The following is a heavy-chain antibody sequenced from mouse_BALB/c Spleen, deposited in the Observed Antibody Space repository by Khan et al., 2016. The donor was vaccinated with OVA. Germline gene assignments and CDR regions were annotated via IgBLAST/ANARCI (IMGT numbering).Heavy chain of an antibody. CDR3: ARMDTTSLDY. Sequence: QVQLQQSGTELARPGASVKLSCKASGYTFTDFYITWVKQRNGQGLAWIGEIYPGSGNTYYNDNFKGKASLTADKSSNTAYIQLSSLTSEDSAVYFCARMDTTSLDYWGQGTTLTVSS. D-gene: IGHD2-3*01. CDR1: GYTFTDFY. J-gene: IGHJ2*01. V-gene: IGHV1-77*01. CDR2: IYPGSGNT.